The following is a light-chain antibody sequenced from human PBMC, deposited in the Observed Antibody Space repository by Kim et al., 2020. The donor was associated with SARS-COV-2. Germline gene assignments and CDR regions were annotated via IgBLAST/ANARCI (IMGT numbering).Light chain of an antibody. CDR2: DVS. V-gene: IGLV2-14*03. J-gene: IGLJ1*01. CDR1: SSDIGGYNY. Sequence: QSALTQPASVSGSPGQSITISCTGTSSDIGGYNYISWYQQHPGEAPKLMIYDVSNRPSGFSNRFSGSKSGNTASLTISGLQAEDEADYYCSSYTSSSALYVFGTGTKVTVL. CDR3: SSYTSSSALYV.